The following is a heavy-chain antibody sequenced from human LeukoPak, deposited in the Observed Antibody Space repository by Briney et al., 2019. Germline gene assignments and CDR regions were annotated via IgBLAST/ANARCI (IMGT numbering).Heavy chain of an antibody. J-gene: IGHJ4*02. CDR2: IGDHGSHT. CDR3: GRDWKLDY. Sequence: GGSLRLSCAACGFTFNNYDMSWVRQAPGKGREGVSAIGDHGSHTKYAVSVQGPFTISRDNSRSALYLQMNTLRVEDTAIYYCGRDWKLDYWGQGNLVTVSS. V-gene: IGHV3-23*01. D-gene: IGHD1-1*01. CDR1: GFTFNNYD.